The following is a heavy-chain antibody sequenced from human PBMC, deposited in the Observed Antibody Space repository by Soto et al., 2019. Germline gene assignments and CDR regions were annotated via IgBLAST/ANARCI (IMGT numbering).Heavy chain of an antibody. CDR1: GFTFSSYA. D-gene: IGHD2-15*01. CDR3: AKDRVSVVVVAANWFDP. V-gene: IGHV3-23*01. J-gene: IGHJ5*02. Sequence: GGSLRLSCAASGFTFSSYAMSWVRQAPGKGLEWVSAISGSGGSTYYADSVKGRFTISRDNSKNTLYLQMNSLRAEDTAVYYCAKDRVSVVVVAANWFDPWGQGTLVTVSS. CDR2: ISGSGGST.